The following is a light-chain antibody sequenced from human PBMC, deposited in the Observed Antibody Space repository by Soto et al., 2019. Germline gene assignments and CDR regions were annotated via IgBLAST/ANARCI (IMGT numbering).Light chain of an antibody. V-gene: IGKV3-20*01. CDR1: QSVAGSS. J-gene: IGKJ4*01. CDR3: QQYGSSHLT. Sequence: EIMLTQSPGTLSLSPGDRATLSCRASQSVAGSSLAWYQQKPAQAPRLLIYAASNRATGIPARCSGSGSGTDFSLIINGLEPEDFAVYFCQQYGSSHLTFGGGTKVDIK. CDR2: AAS.